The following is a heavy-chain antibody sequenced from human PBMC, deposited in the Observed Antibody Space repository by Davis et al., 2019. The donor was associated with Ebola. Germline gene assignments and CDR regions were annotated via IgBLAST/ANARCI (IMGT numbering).Heavy chain of an antibody. D-gene: IGHD3-3*01. J-gene: IGHJ6*02. CDR1: GGSISSSSYY. Sequence: SETLSLTCTVSGGSISSSSYYWGWIRQPPGKGLEWIGSIYYSGSTYYNPSLKSRVTISVDTSKNQFSLKLTSVTAADTAVYYCARGTIFGVVTPDVWGQGTTVTVSS. CDR2: IYYSGST. V-gene: IGHV4-39*07. CDR3: ARGTIFGVVTPDV.